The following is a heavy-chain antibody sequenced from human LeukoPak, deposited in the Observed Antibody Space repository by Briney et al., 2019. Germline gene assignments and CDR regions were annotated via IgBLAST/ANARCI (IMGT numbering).Heavy chain of an antibody. D-gene: IGHD3-9*01. V-gene: IGHV4-39*07. Sequence: SETLSLTCTVSGGSISSSSCYWVWIRQPPGKGLEWIGSIYYSGSNNHNPSLRGRVTITIHTAKYQFSLNLSSVTAADRAVYYCARQEYCILAGQIVYSFDIWGQGTMVTVSS. J-gene: IGHJ3*02. CDR3: ARQEYCILAGQIVYSFDI. CDR1: GGSISSSSCY. CDR2: IYYSGSN.